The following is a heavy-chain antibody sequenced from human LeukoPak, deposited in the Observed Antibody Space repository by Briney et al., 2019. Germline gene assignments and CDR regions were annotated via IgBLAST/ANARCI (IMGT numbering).Heavy chain of an antibody. CDR2: IKQDGRDS. CDR3: ARDLSIAAAGIDFDY. Sequence: GGSLRLSCAASGFTLSSYWMSWVRQAPGKGLEWVANIKQDGRDSYYVDSVKGRFTISRDNAKNSLYLQMNSLRAEDTAVYYCARDLSIAAAGIDFDYWGQGTLVTVSS. V-gene: IGHV3-7*05. D-gene: IGHD6-13*01. J-gene: IGHJ4*02. CDR1: GFTLSSYW.